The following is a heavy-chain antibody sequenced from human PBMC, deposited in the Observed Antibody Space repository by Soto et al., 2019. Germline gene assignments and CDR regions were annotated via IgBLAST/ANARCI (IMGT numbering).Heavy chain of an antibody. CDR3: ARGDYFDSSGPFSDAFDV. Sequence: HPGGSLRLSCAASGFTFSSYWMHWVRQAPGKGLVWVSRTNSDGSSTSYADSVKGRFTISRDNAKNTMYVQMNSLRAEDTAVYYCARGDYFDSSGPFSDAFDVWGQGTMVTVSS. V-gene: IGHV3-74*01. CDR1: GFTFSSYW. CDR2: TNSDGSST. D-gene: IGHD3-22*01. J-gene: IGHJ3*01.